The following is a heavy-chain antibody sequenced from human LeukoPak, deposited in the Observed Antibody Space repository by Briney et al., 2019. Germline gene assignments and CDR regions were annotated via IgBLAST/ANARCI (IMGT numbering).Heavy chain of an antibody. J-gene: IGHJ5*02. Sequence: SGTLSLTRMVSGGSLSNYYWSWIRQPPGKGLEWFGFIYYSGSTNHNPSLQRRVTIPIDTSKKQFSLKLSSVTAADTAVYYCAISNCGSGSYYTWGQGTLVTVSS. D-gene: IGHD3-10*01. CDR1: GGSLSNYY. CDR3: AISNCGSGSYYT. CDR2: IYYSGST. V-gene: IGHV4-59*03.